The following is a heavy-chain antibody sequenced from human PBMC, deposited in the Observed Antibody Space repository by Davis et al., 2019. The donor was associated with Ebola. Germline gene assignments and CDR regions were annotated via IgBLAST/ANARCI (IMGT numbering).Heavy chain of an antibody. D-gene: IGHD1-1*01. CDR2: INPHNGNT. CDR3: ARAQFPTTSDH. Sequence: ASVKVSCKASGYTFTSYGITWVRQAPGQGLEWMGWINPHNGNTNYAQNVQGRVTMTTDTSTSTAYMEVGSLRSDDTAVYYCARAQFPTTSDHWGQGGLVTVSS. J-gene: IGHJ4*02. V-gene: IGHV1-18*04. CDR1: GYTFTSYG.